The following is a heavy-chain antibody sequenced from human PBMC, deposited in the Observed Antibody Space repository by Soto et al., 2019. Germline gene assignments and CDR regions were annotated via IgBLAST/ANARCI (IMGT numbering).Heavy chain of an antibody. CDR3: ARDPFLGYCSGGSCWGGY. J-gene: IGHJ4*02. CDR1: GYTFTGYY. D-gene: IGHD2-15*01. CDR2: INPNSGGT. V-gene: IGHV1-2*02. Sequence: SVKVSCKASGYTFTGYYMHWVRQAPGQGLEWMGWINPNSGGTNYAQKFQGRVTMTRDTSISTAYMELSRLRSDDTAVYYCARDPFLGYCSGGSCWGGYWGQGTLVTVSS.